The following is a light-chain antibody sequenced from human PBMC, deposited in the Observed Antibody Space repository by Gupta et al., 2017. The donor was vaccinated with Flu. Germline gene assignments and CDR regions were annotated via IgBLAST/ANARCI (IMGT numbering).Light chain of an antibody. CDR1: SSDVGRSDS. Sequence: ITISCSGTSSDVGRSDSVSWYQQHPDKAPKLIIYEDTNRPSGVPSRFSGSKSGNTASLTITGLQPEDEADYYCTSYKSGSTLWVFGTGTKLTVL. CDR3: TSYKSGSTLWV. V-gene: IGLV2-14*01. J-gene: IGLJ1*01. CDR2: EDT.